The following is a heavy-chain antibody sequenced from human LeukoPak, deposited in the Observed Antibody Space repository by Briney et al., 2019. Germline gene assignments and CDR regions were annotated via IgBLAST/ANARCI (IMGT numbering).Heavy chain of an antibody. CDR1: GGSFSGYY. CDR3: ARVCDYYFDH. Sequence: PSETLSLTCAVYGGSFSGYYWSWIRQPPGKGLEWIGEINHSGSTNYNPSLKSRVTISVDTSKNQFSLKLSSVTAADTAVYYCARVCDYYFDHWGQGTLVTVSS. V-gene: IGHV4-34*01. D-gene: IGHD2-2*01. J-gene: IGHJ4*02. CDR2: INHSGST.